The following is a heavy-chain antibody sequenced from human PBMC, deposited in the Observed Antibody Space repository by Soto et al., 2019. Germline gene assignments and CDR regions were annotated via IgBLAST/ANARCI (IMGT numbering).Heavy chain of an antibody. Sequence: TGGSLRLSCAASGFTFSSYSMNWVRQAPGKGLEWVSYISSSSSTIYYADSVKGRFTISRDNAKNSLYLQMNSLRDEDTAVYYCASPSPLRYFDWFGYWGQGTLVTVSS. CDR2: ISSSSSTI. CDR3: ASPSPLRYFDWFGY. D-gene: IGHD3-9*01. V-gene: IGHV3-48*02. CDR1: GFTFSSYS. J-gene: IGHJ5*01.